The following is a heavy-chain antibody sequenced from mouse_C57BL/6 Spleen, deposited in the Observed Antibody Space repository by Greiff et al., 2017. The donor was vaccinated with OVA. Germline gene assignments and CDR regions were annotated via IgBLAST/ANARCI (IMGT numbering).Heavy chain of an antibody. CDR2: ISGGGGNT. D-gene: IGHD2-1*01. V-gene: IGHV5-9*01. CDR1: GFTFSSYT. J-gene: IGHJ2*01. Sequence: EVKLMESGGGLVKPGGSLKLSCAASGFTFSSYTMSWVRQTPEKRLEWVATISGGGGNTYYPDSVKGRFTISRDNAKNTLYLQMSSLRSEDTALYYCARLYYGNHVDYWGQGTTLTVSS. CDR3: ARLYYGNHVDY.